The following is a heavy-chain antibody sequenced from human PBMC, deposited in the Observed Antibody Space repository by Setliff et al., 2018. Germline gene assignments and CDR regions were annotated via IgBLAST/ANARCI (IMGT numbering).Heavy chain of an antibody. Sequence: ASVKVSCKASGYTFTSYIIHWVRQAPGQGPEWMGWIHTNTNSGNPTYAQGFTGRFVFSLDTSVSTAYLQISSLKAEDTAVYYCARDLRRTAYGSGSCPPSYWGQGTLVTVSS. CDR1: GYTFTSYI. J-gene: IGHJ4*02. D-gene: IGHD3-10*01. CDR2: IHTNTNSGNP. V-gene: IGHV7-4-1*02. CDR3: ARDLRRTAYGSGSCPPSY.